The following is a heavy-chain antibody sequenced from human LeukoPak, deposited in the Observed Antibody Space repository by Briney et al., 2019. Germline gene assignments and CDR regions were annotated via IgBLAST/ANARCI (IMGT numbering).Heavy chain of an antibody. D-gene: IGHD4-17*01. V-gene: IGHV4-59*01. CDR2: IYYSGST. CDR3: ARVGETVTPTYYYYYYYMDV. J-gene: IGHJ6*03. Sequence: SETLSLTCTVSGGSISSYYWSWIRQPPGKGLEWIGYIYYSGSTNYNPSLKSRVTISVDTSKNQFSLKLSSVTAADTAVYYCARVGETVTPTYYYYYYYMDVWGKGTTVTVSS. CDR1: GGSISSYY.